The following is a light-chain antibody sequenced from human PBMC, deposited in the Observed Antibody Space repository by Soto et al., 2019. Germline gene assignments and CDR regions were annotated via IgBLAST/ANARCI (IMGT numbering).Light chain of an antibody. Sequence: DIVMTQSPDSLAVSLGERATINCKSSQSVLYSSNNKNYLNWYQHKPGQPPKLLIYWASTRESGVPDRFSGSGSGTDFTLTISSLQAEDVAVYFCQQHYISPRTFGQGTKVDIK. J-gene: IGKJ1*01. CDR3: QQHYISPRT. CDR2: WAS. CDR1: QSVLYSSNNKNY. V-gene: IGKV4-1*01.